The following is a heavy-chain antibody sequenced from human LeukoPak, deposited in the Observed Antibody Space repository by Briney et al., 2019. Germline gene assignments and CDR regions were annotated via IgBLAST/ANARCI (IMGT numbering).Heavy chain of an antibody. Sequence: PGGSLRLSCAASGFTFSSYSMNWVRQAPGKGLEWVSSISNDGKYIYYADSVKGRFTISRDNAKSSLYLQMNSLRAEDTAVYYCARELGYCSSTSCYSNDYWGKGTLVTVSS. D-gene: IGHD2-2*01. CDR1: GFTFSSYS. J-gene: IGHJ4*02. V-gene: IGHV3-21*01. CDR2: ISNDGKYI. CDR3: ARELGYCSSTSCYSNDY.